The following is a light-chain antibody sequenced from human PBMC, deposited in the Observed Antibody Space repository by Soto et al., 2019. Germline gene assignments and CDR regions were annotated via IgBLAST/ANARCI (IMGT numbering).Light chain of an antibody. CDR3: AVWDDSLNGWV. V-gene: IGLV1-44*01. J-gene: IGLJ3*02. CDR1: SSNIGSNT. CDR2: SND. Sequence: QSVLTQAPSASGTPGQRVTISCSGSSSNIGSNTVNWYQQLPGTAPKVLIYSNDQRPSGVPDRFSGSKSGTSASLAIGGLQSEDEADYYCAVWDDSLNGWVFGGGTTLTVL.